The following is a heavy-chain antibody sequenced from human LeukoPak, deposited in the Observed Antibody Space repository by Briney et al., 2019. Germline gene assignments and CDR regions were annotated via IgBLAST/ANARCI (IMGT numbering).Heavy chain of an antibody. Sequence: SETLSLTCAVYGGSFSGYYWSWIRQPPGKGVEWIGEINHSGSTNYNPSLKSRVTISVDTSKNQFSLKLSSVTAADTAVYYCARRLGYCTNGVCNRVDYWGQGTLVTVSS. CDR1: GGSFSGYY. CDR2: INHSGST. CDR3: ARRLGYCTNGVCNRVDY. J-gene: IGHJ4*02. V-gene: IGHV4-34*01. D-gene: IGHD2-8*01.